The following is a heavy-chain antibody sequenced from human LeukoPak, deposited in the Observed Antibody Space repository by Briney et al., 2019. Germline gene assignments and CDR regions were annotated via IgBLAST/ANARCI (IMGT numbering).Heavy chain of an antibody. Sequence: PGGSLRLSCAASGFTFSSYWMHWVRQAPGKGLEWVSSISSSSSYIYYADSVKGRFTISRDNAKNSLYLQMNSLRAEDTAVYYCARDYGGSYKQPYYFDYWGQGTLVTVSS. CDR3: ARDYGGSYKQPYYFDY. CDR2: ISSSSSYI. D-gene: IGHD4-23*01. J-gene: IGHJ4*02. CDR1: GFTFSSYW. V-gene: IGHV3-21*01.